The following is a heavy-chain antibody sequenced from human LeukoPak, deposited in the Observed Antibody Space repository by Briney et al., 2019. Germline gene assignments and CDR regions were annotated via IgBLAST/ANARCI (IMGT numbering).Heavy chain of an antibody. Sequence: PGGSLRLSCAASGFTISSYWMNWVRQAPGKGLEWVANIKQDGSEKKYVDSVKGRFTISRDNAKNSLYLQMNSLRAEDTAVYYCARRGVLWFGELFYYGMDVWGQGTTVTVSS. CDR3: ARRGVLWFGELFYYGMDV. D-gene: IGHD3-10*01. CDR2: IKQDGSEK. CDR1: GFTISSYW. V-gene: IGHV3-7*03. J-gene: IGHJ6*02.